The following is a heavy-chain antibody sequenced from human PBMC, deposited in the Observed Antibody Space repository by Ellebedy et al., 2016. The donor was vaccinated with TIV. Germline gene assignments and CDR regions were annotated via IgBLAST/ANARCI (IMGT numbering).Heavy chain of an antibody. D-gene: IGHD6-13*01. CDR3: ARDGGPIAAAADD. Sequence: PGGSLRLSCAASGFTFSNYAMNWVRQAPGKGLEWVSGISSSGDSTYYADSVKGRFTVSRDNSKNTLFLQVNSLRAEDTAVYYCARDGGPIAAAADDWGQGTLVTVSS. V-gene: IGHV3-23*01. J-gene: IGHJ4*02. CDR2: ISSSGDST. CDR1: GFTFSNYA.